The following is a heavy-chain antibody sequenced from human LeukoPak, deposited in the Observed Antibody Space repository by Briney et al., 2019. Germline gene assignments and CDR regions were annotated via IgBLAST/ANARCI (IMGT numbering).Heavy chain of an antibody. Sequence: GASVKVSCKASGYTFTSYDINWVRQATGQGLEWMGWMNPNSGNTGYAQKFQGRVTITRNTSISTAYMELSSLRSEDTAVYYCATTMVRGVMVYYYYGMDVWGQGTTVTVSS. D-gene: IGHD3-10*01. V-gene: IGHV1-8*03. J-gene: IGHJ6*02. CDR2: MNPNSGNT. CDR3: ATTMVRGVMVYYYYGMDV. CDR1: GYTFTSYD.